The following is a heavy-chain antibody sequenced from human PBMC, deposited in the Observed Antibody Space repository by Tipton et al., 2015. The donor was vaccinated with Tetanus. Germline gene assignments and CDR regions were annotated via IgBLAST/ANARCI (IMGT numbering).Heavy chain of an antibody. V-gene: IGHV4-61*01. CDR2: ISYSGST. CDR1: GGSVRGGSYY. J-gene: IGHJ4*02. CDR3: ARANYNFPKKGPFDG. Sequence: TLSLTCTVSGGSVRGGSYYWNWHRQPTGLGLEWIGNISYSGSTNSNYSLKSRITISPDKYNNQFSLKLTSVTGADTAGYYCARANYNFPKKGPFDGWGQGTLVIVSS. D-gene: IGHD3-3*01.